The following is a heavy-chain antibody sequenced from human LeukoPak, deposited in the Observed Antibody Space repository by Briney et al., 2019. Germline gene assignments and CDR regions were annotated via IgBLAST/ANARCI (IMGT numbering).Heavy chain of an antibody. D-gene: IGHD3-22*01. CDR2: ISGDGITT. J-gene: IGHJ4*02. V-gene: IGHV3-74*01. CDR3: ARSHGAHSDSSGSCFDY. Sequence: GGFLTLSCAASGFTFSGYWMHWVRQAPGKGLVWVSRISGDGITTRYADSVEGRFTISRDNAENTMYLQMNCLGAEDTAVYYCARSHGAHSDSSGSCFDYWGPGVLVTVSS. CDR1: GFTFSGYW.